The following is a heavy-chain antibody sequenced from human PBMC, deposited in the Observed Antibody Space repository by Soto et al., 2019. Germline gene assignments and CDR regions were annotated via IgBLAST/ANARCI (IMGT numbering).Heavy chain of an antibody. CDR1: GYTFTSYG. Sequence: ASVKVSCKASGYTFTSYGISWVRQAPRQGLEWMGWISAYNGNTNYAQKLQGRVTMTTDTSTSTAYMELRSLRSDDTAVYYCARESIAVAGTGYFDYWGQGTLVTVSS. V-gene: IGHV1-18*01. J-gene: IGHJ4*02. CDR3: ARESIAVAGTGYFDY. CDR2: ISAYNGNT. D-gene: IGHD6-19*01.